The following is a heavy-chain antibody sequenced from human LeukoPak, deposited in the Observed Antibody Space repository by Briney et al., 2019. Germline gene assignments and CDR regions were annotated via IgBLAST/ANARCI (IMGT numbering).Heavy chain of an antibody. Sequence: GGSVRLSCAASGFTFNNYAMSWVRQAPGKGLEWVSAISGSGGSTYYADSVKGRFTISSDNSKNTLYLQMNSLRAEDTAAYYCAKMGYYDILTGYYIHLDYWGQGTLVTVSS. CDR2: ISGSGGST. CDR1: GFTFNNYA. D-gene: IGHD3-9*01. CDR3: AKMGYYDILTGYYIHLDY. V-gene: IGHV3-23*01. J-gene: IGHJ4*02.